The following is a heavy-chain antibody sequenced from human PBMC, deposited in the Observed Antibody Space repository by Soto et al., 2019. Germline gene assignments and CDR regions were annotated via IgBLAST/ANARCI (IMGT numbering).Heavy chain of an antibody. CDR3: AREGDCGGDCSMDV. D-gene: IGHD2-21*02. CDR2: IWYDGSNK. Sequence: VQLVESGGGLVKPGGSLRLSCAASGFTFSSYGMHWVRQAPGKGLEWVAVIWYDGSNKYYADSVKGRFTISRDNSKNTLYLQMNSLRAEDTAVYYCAREGDCGGDCSMDVWGQGTTVTVSS. V-gene: IGHV3-33*08. J-gene: IGHJ6*02. CDR1: GFTFSSYG.